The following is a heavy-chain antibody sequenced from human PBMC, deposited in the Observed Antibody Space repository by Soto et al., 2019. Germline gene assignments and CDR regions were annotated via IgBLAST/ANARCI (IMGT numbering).Heavy chain of an antibody. V-gene: IGHV3-30*18. D-gene: IGHD6-6*01. CDR2: ISYDGSNK. CDR3: AKDGPRRFARYFDY. Sequence: PGGSLRLSCAASGFTFSSYGMHWVRQAPGKGLEWVAVISYDGSNKYYADSVKGRFTISRDNSKNTLYLQMNSLRAEDTAVYYCAKDGPRRFARYFDYWGQGTLVTVSS. J-gene: IGHJ4*02. CDR1: GFTFSSYG.